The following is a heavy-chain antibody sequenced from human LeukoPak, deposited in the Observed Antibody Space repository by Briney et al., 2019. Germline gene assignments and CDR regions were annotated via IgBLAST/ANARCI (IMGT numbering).Heavy chain of an antibody. J-gene: IGHJ4*02. CDR1: GVSISSYY. D-gene: IGHD6-19*01. V-gene: IGHV4-59*01. CDR2: IYYSGTT. CDR3: AREGYASGWNDY. Sequence: SETLSLTCTVSGVSISSYYWSWIRQPPGKGLEWIGYIYYSGTTNYNPSLKGRLTVSIDTSKNQFSLKLRSVTAADTAVYYCAREGYASGWNDYWGQGTLVTVSS.